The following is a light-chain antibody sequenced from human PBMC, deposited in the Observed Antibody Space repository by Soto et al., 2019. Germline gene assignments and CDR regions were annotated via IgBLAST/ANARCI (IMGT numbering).Light chain of an antibody. J-gene: IGKJ1*01. Sequence: VMTQSPATLSVSPGERATLSCRASESVSSKLAWYQQKPGQAPRLLVYGASTRASGIPDRFSGSGSGTEFTLTISSLQSDDLAVYYCQQYDKWPRTFGQGTKVDI. CDR3: QQYDKWPRT. V-gene: IGKV3-15*01. CDR1: ESVSSK. CDR2: GAS.